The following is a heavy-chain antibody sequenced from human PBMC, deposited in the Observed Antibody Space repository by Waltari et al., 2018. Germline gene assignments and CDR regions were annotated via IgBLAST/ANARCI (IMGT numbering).Heavy chain of an antibody. CDR2: IYYSGST. CDR3: ARDTGGIAAAGTGFDY. Sequence: QLQLQESGPGLVKPSETLSLPCTVSGGSISSSSYYWGWIRQPPGKGLEWIGSIYYSGSTYYNPSLKSRVTISVDTSKNQFSLKLSSVTAADTAVYYCARDTGGIAAAGTGFDYWGQGTLVTVSS. D-gene: IGHD6-13*01. V-gene: IGHV4-39*07. J-gene: IGHJ4*02. CDR1: GGSISSSSYY.